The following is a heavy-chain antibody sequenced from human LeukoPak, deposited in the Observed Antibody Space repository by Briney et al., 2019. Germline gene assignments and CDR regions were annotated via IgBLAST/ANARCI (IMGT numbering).Heavy chain of an antibody. CDR2: ISNSGSTI. CDR1: GFTFSDYY. Sequence: PGGSLRLSCAASGFTFSDYYMSWIRQAPGKGLEWVSYISNSGSTIYYADSVKGRFTISRDNAKNSLYLQMNSLRAEDTAVYYCAREGGYSSGWTSWYYGMDVWGQGTTVTVSS. J-gene: IGHJ6*02. D-gene: IGHD6-19*01. CDR3: AREGGYSSGWTSWYYGMDV. V-gene: IGHV3-11*01.